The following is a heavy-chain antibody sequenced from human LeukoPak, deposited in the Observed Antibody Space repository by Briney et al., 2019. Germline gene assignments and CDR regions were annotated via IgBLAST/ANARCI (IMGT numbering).Heavy chain of an antibody. CDR1: GYSFTSYW. V-gene: IGHV5-51*01. Sequence: GESLKISCKASGYSFTSYWIGWVRQMPGKGLEWMGIIYPGDSDTRYSPSFQGQVTISADKSISTAYLQWSSLKASDTAMYYCARQQPGILWFGELSYFDYWGQGTLVTVSS. CDR2: IYPGDSDT. CDR3: ARQQPGILWFGELSYFDY. D-gene: IGHD3-10*01. J-gene: IGHJ4*02.